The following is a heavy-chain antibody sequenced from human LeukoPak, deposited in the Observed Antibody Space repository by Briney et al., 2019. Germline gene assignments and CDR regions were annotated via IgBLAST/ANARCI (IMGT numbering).Heavy chain of an antibody. CDR3: ARGPYSYDSSGAFDI. CDR1: GGSISSSSYY. V-gene: IGHV4-39*07. CDR2: IFYSGRT. J-gene: IGHJ3*02. Sequence: SETLSLTCTVSGGSISSSSYYWGWIRQPPGKGLGCIGSIFYSGRTYYNPSLKSRVTISVDTSKNQFSLKLSSVTAADTAVYFCARGPYSYDSSGAFDIWGQGTMVAVSS. D-gene: IGHD3-22*01.